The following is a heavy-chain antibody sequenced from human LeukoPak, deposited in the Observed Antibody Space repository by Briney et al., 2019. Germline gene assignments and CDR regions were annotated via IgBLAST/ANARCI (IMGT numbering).Heavy chain of an antibody. CDR2: ISWNSASV. V-gene: IGHV3-9*01. Sequence: GGSLRLSCAAAGFTFDGYGMHWVRQAPGKGLEWVSSISWNSASVGYVDSVKGRFTISRDNAKNSLYLQMNSLRAEDTAFYYCAKDYGYSSSWYDYWGQGTLVTVSS. J-gene: IGHJ4*02. CDR1: GFTFDGYG. CDR3: AKDYGYSSSWYDY. D-gene: IGHD6-13*01.